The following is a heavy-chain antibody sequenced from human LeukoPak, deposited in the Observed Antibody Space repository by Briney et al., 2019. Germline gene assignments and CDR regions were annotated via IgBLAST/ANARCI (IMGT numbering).Heavy chain of an antibody. V-gene: IGHV1-46*01. J-gene: IGHJ5*02. CDR2: INPRGTST. CDR3: ARDNSIHERGWWFDP. CDR1: GYTFSGYY. Sequence: ASVKVSCKASGYTFSGYYMHWVRQAPGQGLEWMGLINPRGTSTIYAEKFQGRIIMTRDMSTTTDYMELSSLKSDDTAVYYCARDNSIHERGWWFDPWGQGTLVTVSS. D-gene: IGHD4-23*01.